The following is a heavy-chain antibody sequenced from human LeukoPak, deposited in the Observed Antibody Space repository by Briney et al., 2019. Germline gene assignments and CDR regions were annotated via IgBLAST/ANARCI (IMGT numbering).Heavy chain of an antibody. Sequence: GGSLRLSCAASGFTFSSYGMHWVRQAPGKGLEWVAFIRYDGSNKYYADSVKGRFTISRDNSKNTLYLQMNSLRAEDTAVYYCAGSWSPYDAFDIWGQGTMVTVSS. CDR1: GFTFSSYG. V-gene: IGHV3-30*02. D-gene: IGHD6-13*01. CDR3: AGSWSPYDAFDI. J-gene: IGHJ3*02. CDR2: IRYDGSNK.